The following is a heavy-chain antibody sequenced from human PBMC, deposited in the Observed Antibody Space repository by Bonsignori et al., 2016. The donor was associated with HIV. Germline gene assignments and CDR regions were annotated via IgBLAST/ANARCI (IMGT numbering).Heavy chain of an antibody. CDR2: IYSGGSST. D-gene: IGHD3-10*01. CDR3: AKYVLLWFGESSHFDY. V-gene: IGHV3-23*03. Sequence: VRQAPGKGLEWVSVIYSGGSSTYYADSVKGRFTISRDNSKNTLYLQMNSLRAEDTAVYYCAKYVLLWFGESSHFDYWGQGTLVTVSS. J-gene: IGHJ4*02.